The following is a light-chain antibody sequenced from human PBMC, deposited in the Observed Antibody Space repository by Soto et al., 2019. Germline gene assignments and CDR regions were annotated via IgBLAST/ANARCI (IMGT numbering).Light chain of an antibody. CDR1: QSISSW. Sequence: DIQMTQSPSTLSGSVGDRVTVACRASQSISSWLAWYQQKPGKAPKLLIYKASTLKSGVPSRFSGSGSGTEYTLTISSLQLDDFATYYCQHYNSDSEAFGQGTKVDIK. CDR3: QHYNSDSEA. J-gene: IGKJ1*01. V-gene: IGKV1-5*03. CDR2: KAS.